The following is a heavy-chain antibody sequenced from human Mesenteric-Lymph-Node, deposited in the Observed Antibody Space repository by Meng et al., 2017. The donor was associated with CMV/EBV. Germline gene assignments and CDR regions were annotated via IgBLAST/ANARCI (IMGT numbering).Heavy chain of an antibody. CDR3: TTAATLTLGAFDI. Sequence: GGSLRLSCAASGFTFTSAYMSWVRQAPGKGLEWVGRIKTKTDGGPTDYAAPVKGRFTISRDDSKITLYLQMNSLKTEDTAVYYCTTAATLTLGAFDIWGQGTMVTVSS. V-gene: IGHV3-15*01. D-gene: IGHD4-11*01. CDR1: GFTFTSAY. CDR2: IKTKTDGGPT. J-gene: IGHJ3*02.